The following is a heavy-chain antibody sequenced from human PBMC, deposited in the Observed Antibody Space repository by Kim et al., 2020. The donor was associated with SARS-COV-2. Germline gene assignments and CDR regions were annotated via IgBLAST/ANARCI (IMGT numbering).Heavy chain of an antibody. V-gene: IGHV3-74*01. J-gene: IGHJ6*03. Sequence: KGRFTISRDNAKNTLYLQMNSLRAEDTAVYYCTRYRKGDGYSYYYYYMDVWGKGTTVTVSS. D-gene: IGHD4-4*01. CDR3: TRYRKGDGYSYYYYYMDV.